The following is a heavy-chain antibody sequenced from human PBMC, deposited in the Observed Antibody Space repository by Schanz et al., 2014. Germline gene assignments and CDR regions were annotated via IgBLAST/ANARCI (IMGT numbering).Heavy chain of an antibody. CDR2: INVGNGNM. J-gene: IGHJ6*02. D-gene: IGHD5-12*01. Sequence: QVQLVQSGAEVKKPGASVKVSCKASGYTFTSYSIHWVRQAPGQGLEWMGWINVGNGNMKYSQKFQGRVTITRDTAATTTYMELTSLRSEDTAVYFCARDLTVDTGYLVHNCYYGMDVWGQGTPVTVS. CDR3: ARDLTVDTGYLVHNCYYGMDV. CDR1: GYTFTSYS. V-gene: IGHV1-3*01.